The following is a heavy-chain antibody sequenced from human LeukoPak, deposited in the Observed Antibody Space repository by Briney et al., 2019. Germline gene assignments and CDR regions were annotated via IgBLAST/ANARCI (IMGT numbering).Heavy chain of an antibody. J-gene: IGHJ4*02. D-gene: IGHD6-13*01. CDR1: GFTFDDFA. CDR3: AKDETPPISSSWYPIDY. V-gene: IGHV3-43*02. CDR2: IVGDGSST. Sequence: SGGSLRLSCAASGFTFDDFAMLWVRQASGKGLEWVSLIVGDGSSTYYADSVKGRFTISRDNSKNSLYLQMSSLRTEDTAFYYCAKDETPPISSSWYPIDYWGQGTLVTVPS.